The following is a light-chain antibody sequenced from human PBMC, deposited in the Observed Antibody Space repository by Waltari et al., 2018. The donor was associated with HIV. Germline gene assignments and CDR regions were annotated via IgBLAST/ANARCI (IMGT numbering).Light chain of an antibody. CDR2: WSS. Sequence: DIVMTQSPDSLAVSLGERATINCRSSKSIFYRSNSKNYLAWYQQKTGQPPKLRMVWSSTRESGVPDLFSGSGSGTDFTLTISSLQAEDVAIYYCQQYYNTPLTFGGGTKVEI. CDR3: QQYYNTPLT. V-gene: IGKV4-1*01. J-gene: IGKJ4*01. CDR1: KSIFYRSNSKNY.